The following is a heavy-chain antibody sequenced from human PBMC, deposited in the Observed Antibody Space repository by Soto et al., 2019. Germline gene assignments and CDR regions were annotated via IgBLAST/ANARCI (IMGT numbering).Heavy chain of an antibody. CDR1: GYTFTSYY. J-gene: IGHJ5*02. Sequence: ASVKVSCKASGYTFTSYYMHWVRQAPGQGLEWMGIISPSGGSTTYAQKFQGRVTISADKFTGTAYMELTGLRSDDTAVYYCAGDPDSHYNDSHASSYPWGQGTPVTVSS. CDR3: AGDPDSHYNDSHASSYP. V-gene: IGHV1-46*01. CDR2: ISPSGGST. D-gene: IGHD4-4*01.